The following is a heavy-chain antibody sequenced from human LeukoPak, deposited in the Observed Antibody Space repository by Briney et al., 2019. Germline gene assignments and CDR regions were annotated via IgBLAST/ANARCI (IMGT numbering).Heavy chain of an antibody. V-gene: IGHV1-69*05. Sequence: SVKVSCKASGGTFSSYAISWVRQAPGQGLEWMGGIIPIFGTANYAQKFQGRVTITTDESTSTAYMELSSLGSEDTAVYYCATGSGSYWYYYYYMDVWGKGTTVTVSS. CDR3: ATGSGSYWYYYYYMDV. J-gene: IGHJ6*03. CDR1: GGTFSSYA. CDR2: IIPIFGTA. D-gene: IGHD1-26*01.